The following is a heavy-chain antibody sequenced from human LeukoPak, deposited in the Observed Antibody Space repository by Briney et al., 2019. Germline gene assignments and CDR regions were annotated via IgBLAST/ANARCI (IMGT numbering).Heavy chain of an antibody. CDR2: ISSSSTI. Sequence: GALRLSCAASGFTFSSYSMNWVRQAPGKGLEWVSYISSSSTIYYADSVKGRFTISRDNAKNSLYLQMNSLRAEDTAVYYCARDHGIVGATGDLYYFDYWGQGTLVTVSS. J-gene: IGHJ4*02. CDR1: GFTFSSYS. V-gene: IGHV3-48*04. CDR3: ARDHGIVGATGDLYYFDY. D-gene: IGHD1-26*01.